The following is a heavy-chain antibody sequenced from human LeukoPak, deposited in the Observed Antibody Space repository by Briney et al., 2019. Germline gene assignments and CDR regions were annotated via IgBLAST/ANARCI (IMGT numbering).Heavy chain of an antibody. J-gene: IGHJ6*03. V-gene: IGHV4-59*01. D-gene: IGHD3-10*01. Sequence: PSETLSLTCTVSGGSISSYYWSWIRQPPGKGLEWIGYIYYSGSTNYNPSLKSRVTISVDTSKNQFSLKLSSVTAADTAVYYCAGVSTMVRGVTRRLDYMDVWGKGTTVTVSS. CDR3: AGVSTMVRGVTRRLDYMDV. CDR2: IYYSGST. CDR1: GGSISSYY.